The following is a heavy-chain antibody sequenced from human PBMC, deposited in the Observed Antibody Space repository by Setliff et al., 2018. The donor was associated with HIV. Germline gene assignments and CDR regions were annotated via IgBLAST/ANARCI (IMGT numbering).Heavy chain of an antibody. V-gene: IGHV3-21*01. CDR2: ISSSSNYI. J-gene: IGHJ3*02. Sequence: GGSLRLSCAASGFTFSSYSMNWFRQAPGKGLEWVSSISSSSNYIYYADSVKGRFTISRDNAKNSLYLQMSSLRAEDTAVYYCARARYCSSTSCPWDAFDIWGQGTMVTVSS. CDR3: ARARYCSSTSCPWDAFDI. D-gene: IGHD2-2*01. CDR1: GFTFSSYS.